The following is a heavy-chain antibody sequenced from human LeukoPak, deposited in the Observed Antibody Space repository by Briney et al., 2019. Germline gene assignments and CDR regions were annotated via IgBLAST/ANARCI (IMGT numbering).Heavy chain of an antibody. Sequence: ASVKVSCKASGYTFTSYGISWVRQAPGQGLEWMGWVSAYNGNTNYAQKLQGSVTMTTDTSTSTAYMELRSLRSDHTAVYYCARGPITRVVVAATNDYWGQRTLVTVSS. CDR2: VSAYNGNT. J-gene: IGHJ4*02. CDR1: GYTFTSYG. D-gene: IGHD2-15*01. CDR3: ARGPITRVVVAATNDY. V-gene: IGHV1-18*01.